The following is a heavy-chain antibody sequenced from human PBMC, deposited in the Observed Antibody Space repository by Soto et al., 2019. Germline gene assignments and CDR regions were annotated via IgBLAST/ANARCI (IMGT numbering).Heavy chain of an antibody. D-gene: IGHD6-13*01. J-gene: IGHJ4*02. CDR3: AKSPQLVGYSGYFDY. CDR1: GFSFSGYS. Sequence: PGGSLRLSCAASGFSFSGYSMNWVRQAPGKGLEWVSSISSSSIYIYYADSVEGRFTISRDNAKNSLYLQMNSLRAEDTAVYYCAKSPQLVGYSGYFDYWGQGTLVTVSS. V-gene: IGHV3-21*04. CDR2: ISSSSIYI.